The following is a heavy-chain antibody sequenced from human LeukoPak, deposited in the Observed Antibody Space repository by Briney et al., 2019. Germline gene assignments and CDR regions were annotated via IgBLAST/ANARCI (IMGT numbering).Heavy chain of an antibody. J-gene: IGHJ4*02. D-gene: IGHD2-15*01. V-gene: IGHV3-23*01. CDR1: RFTFSSYA. Sequence: GGSLRLSCAASRFTFSSYALSWVRQAPGKGLEWVSAISGSGGSTYYADSVKGRFTISRDNSKNTLYLQMNSLRAEDTAVYYCAKDLEEYCSGGSCYAHDYWGQGTLFTVSS. CDR3: AKDLEEYCSGGSCYAHDY. CDR2: ISGSGGST.